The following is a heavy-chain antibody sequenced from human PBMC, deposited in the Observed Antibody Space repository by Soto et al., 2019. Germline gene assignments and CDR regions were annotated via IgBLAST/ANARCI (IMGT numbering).Heavy chain of an antibody. CDR2: IYYSGST. CDR3: ARQSVGPYGSGSYFDY. Sequence: QVQLQESGPGLVKPSETLSLTCIVSGGSISSYYWSWIRQPPGKGLEWIGYIYYSGSTNYNPSLRSRVTISVDTSKNQFSLKLSSVTAADTAVYYCARQSVGPYGSGSYFDYWGQGTLVTVSS. D-gene: IGHD3-10*01. V-gene: IGHV4-59*08. J-gene: IGHJ4*02. CDR1: GGSISSYY.